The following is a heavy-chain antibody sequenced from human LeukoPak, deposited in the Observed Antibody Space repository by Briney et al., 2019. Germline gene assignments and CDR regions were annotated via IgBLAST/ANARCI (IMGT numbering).Heavy chain of an antibody. CDR1: GGSISSGGYY. J-gene: IGHJ4*02. D-gene: IGHD2-2*02. CDR3: ARQAYCSSTSCYKLDQ. V-gene: IGHV4-30-2*03. Sequence: KPSQTLSLTCTVSGGSISSGGYYWSWIRQHPGKGLEWIGSIYYSGSTYYNPSLKSRVTISVDTSKNQFSLRLNSMTAADTSVYYCARQAYCSSTSCYKLDQWGQGTLVTVSS. CDR2: IYYSGST.